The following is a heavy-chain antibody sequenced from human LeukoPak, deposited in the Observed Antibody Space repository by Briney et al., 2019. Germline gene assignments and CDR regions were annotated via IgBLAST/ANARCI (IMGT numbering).Heavy chain of an antibody. J-gene: IGHJ5*02. Sequence: GGSLRLSCAASGFTFSTYWMAWVRQAPGKGLEWVANIKYDGSEKYYVDSVKGRFTISRDNAKNSLYLQMNSLRDEDTAVYYCARDLVIEPPGDWFDPWGQGTLVIVSS. CDR2: IKYDGSEK. CDR1: GFTFSTYW. V-gene: IGHV3-7*01. CDR3: ARDLVIEPPGDWFDP. D-gene: IGHD1-14*01.